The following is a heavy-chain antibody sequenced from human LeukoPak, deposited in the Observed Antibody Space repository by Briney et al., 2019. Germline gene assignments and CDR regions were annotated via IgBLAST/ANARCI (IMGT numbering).Heavy chain of an antibody. CDR2: IYYSGST. J-gene: IGHJ4*02. CDR1: GGSISSSSYY. Sequence: SETLSLTCTVSGGSISSSSYYWGWIRQPPGKGLEWIGSIYYSGSTYYNPSLKSRVTISVDTSKNQFSLKLSSVTAADTAVYFCARDSGGGNFDFWGQGILVTVSS. CDR3: ARDSGGGNFDF. D-gene: IGHD4-23*01. V-gene: IGHV4-39*02.